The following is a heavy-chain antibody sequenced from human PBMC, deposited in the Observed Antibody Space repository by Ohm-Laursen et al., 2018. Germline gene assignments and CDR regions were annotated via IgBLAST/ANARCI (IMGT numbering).Heavy chain of an antibody. D-gene: IGHD3/OR15-3a*01. V-gene: IGHV3-33*01. CDR3: ARWTSPS. J-gene: IGHJ5*02. CDR2: IWYDGSNQ. CDR1: GFTFSRYG. Sequence: SLRLSCSASGFTFSRYGMHWVRQAPGKGLEWVAVIWYDGSNQYYADSVKGRFTISRDNSQNTLYLQMNSLRVEDTAVYYCARWTSPSWGQGTLVTVSS.